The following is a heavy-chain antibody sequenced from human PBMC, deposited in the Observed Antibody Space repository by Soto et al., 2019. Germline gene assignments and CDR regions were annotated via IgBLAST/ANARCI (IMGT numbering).Heavy chain of an antibody. Sequence: QITFKESGPTLVKPTQTLTLTCTFSGLSLSTNGVGVGWIRQPPGKALEWLALIYWDNDKRYSPSLKSRLTITMDTSKNQVVLTMTRMDPVDTGTYYCAHDSTVVAYTDGAFDIWGQGTMVTVSS. CDR3: AHDSTVVAYTDGAFDI. V-gene: IGHV2-5*02. CDR2: IYWDNDK. J-gene: IGHJ3*02. CDR1: GLSLSTNGVG. D-gene: IGHD3-16*01.